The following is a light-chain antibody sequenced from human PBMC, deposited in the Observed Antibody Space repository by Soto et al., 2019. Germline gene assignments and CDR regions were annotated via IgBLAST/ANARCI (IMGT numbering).Light chain of an antibody. J-gene: IGLJ2*01. CDR3: LLSYSGARGV. CDR2: DTS. V-gene: IGLV7-46*01. CDR1: TGALTSGHY. Sequence: QAVVTQEPSLTASPGGTVTLTCGSSTGALTSGHYPYWFQQKPGQAPRTLIYDTSNKHSWTPARFSGSLLGGKAALTLSGAQPEDEAEYYCLLSYSGARGVFGGGTKLTVL.